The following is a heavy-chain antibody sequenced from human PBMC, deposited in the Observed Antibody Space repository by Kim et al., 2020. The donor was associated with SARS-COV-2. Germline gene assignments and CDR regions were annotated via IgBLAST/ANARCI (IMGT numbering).Heavy chain of an antibody. J-gene: IGHJ6*02. CDR1: GYTFTSYD. CDR2: MNPNSGNT. Sequence: ASVKVSCKASGYTFTSYDINWVRQATGQGLEWMGWMNPNSGNTGYAQKFQGRVTMTRNTSISTAYMELSSLRSEDTAVYYCARSPAVRYYYGMDVWGQGTTVTVSS. CDR3: ARSPAVRYYYGMDV. V-gene: IGHV1-8*01. D-gene: IGHD2-2*01.